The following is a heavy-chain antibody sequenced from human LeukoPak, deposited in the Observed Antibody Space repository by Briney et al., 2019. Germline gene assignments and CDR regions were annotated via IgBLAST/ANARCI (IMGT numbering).Heavy chain of an antibody. Sequence: GGSLRLSGAASGFTFSSYSMNWVRQAPGKGLEWVSSISSSSSYIYYADSVKGRFTISRDNAKNSLYLQMNSLRAEDTAVYYCAREGAAAGNYFDYWGQGTLVTVSS. J-gene: IGHJ4*02. CDR1: GFTFSSYS. D-gene: IGHD6-13*01. CDR3: AREGAAAGNYFDY. CDR2: ISSSSSYI. V-gene: IGHV3-21*01.